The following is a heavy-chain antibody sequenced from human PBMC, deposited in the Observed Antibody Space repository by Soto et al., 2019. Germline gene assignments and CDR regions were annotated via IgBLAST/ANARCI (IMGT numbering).Heavy chain of an antibody. CDR1: GYTFTSYD. CDR3: AFGVLMVYATPDYYYGMDV. J-gene: IGHJ6*02. D-gene: IGHD2-8*01. Sequence: ASVKVSCKASGYTFTSYDINWVRQATGQGLEWMGWMNPNSGNTGYAQKFQGRVTMTRNTSISTAYMELSSLRSEDTAVYYCAFGVLMVYATPDYYYGMDVWGQGTTVTVSS. CDR2: MNPNSGNT. V-gene: IGHV1-8*01.